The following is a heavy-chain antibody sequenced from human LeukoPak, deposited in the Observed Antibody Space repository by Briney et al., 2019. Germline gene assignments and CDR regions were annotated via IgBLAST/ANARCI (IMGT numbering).Heavy chain of an antibody. CDR1: GFTFSSYA. V-gene: IGHV3-23*01. J-gene: IGHJ4*02. CDR3: AKARSRWEPNAYYFDY. CDR2: ISGSGGST. D-gene: IGHD1-26*01. Sequence: GGSLRLSCAASGFTFSSYAMSWVRQAPGKGLEWVSAISGSGGSTYYADSVKGRFTISRDNSKNTLCLQMNSLRAEDTAVYYCAKARSRWEPNAYYFDYWGQGTLVTVSS.